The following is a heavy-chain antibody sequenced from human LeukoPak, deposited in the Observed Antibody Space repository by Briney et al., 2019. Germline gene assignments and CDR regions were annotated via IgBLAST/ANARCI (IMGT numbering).Heavy chain of an antibody. D-gene: IGHD3-10*01. V-gene: IGHV4-4*07. Sequence: SETLSLTCTVSGGSISSYYWSWIRQPAGKGLEWIGRIYTSGSTNYNPSLKSRVTMSVDTSKSQFSLKLSSVTAADTAVYYCARGAMVRGVGYFDYWGQGTLVTVSS. CDR1: GGSISSYY. CDR3: ARGAMVRGVGYFDY. CDR2: IYTSGST. J-gene: IGHJ4*02.